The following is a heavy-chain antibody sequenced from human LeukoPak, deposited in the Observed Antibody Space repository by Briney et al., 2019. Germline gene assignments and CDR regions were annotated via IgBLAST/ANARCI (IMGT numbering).Heavy chain of an antibody. V-gene: IGHV3-30*18. Sequence: GGSLRLSFAASGFTFSTYGMHWVRQAPGKGLEWVAVISYDGSNKYYADSVKGRFTISRDNSKNTLYLQMNSLRAEDTAVYFCAKGRAITPYNSDYWGQGTLVTVSS. CDR1: GFTFSTYG. D-gene: IGHD1-26*01. CDR3: AKGRAITPYNSDY. CDR2: ISYDGSNK. J-gene: IGHJ4*02.